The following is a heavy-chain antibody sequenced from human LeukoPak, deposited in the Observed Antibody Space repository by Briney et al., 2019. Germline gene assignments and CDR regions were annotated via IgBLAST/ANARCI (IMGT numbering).Heavy chain of an antibody. Sequence: KSGGSLRLSCAASGFTFSSYSMNWVRQAPGKGLEWVSSISSSSSYIYYADSVKGRFTISRDNAKNSLYLQMNSLRAEDTAVYFCAREGDHNNAFDIWGQGTLVTVTS. CDR1: GFTFSSYS. V-gene: IGHV3-21*04. J-gene: IGHJ3*02. CDR2: ISSSSSYI. CDR3: AREGDHNNAFDI. D-gene: IGHD2-21*02.